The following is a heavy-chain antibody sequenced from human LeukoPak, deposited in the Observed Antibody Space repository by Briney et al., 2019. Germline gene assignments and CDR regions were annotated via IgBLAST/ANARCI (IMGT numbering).Heavy chain of an antibody. Sequence: ASVKVSCKASEYTFTGYYMHWVRQAPGQGLEWMGWINPNSGGTNYAQKFQGRVTMTRDTSISTAYMELSRLRSDDTAVYYCAREFSDCSSTSCYTNWFDPWGQGTLVTVSS. J-gene: IGHJ5*02. CDR2: INPNSGGT. CDR3: AREFSDCSSTSCYTNWFDP. D-gene: IGHD2-2*02. CDR1: EYTFTGYY. V-gene: IGHV1-2*02.